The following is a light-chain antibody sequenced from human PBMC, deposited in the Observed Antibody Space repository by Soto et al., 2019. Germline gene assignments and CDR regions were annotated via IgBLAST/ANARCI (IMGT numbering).Light chain of an antibody. Sequence: DIQMTQSPSTLSASVGDRVTITCRASQSISSWLAWYQQKPGKAPKLLIYDASSLESGVPSRFSGSGSGTEFTLTISSLQPDDFATYYCQLSYSTLTFGQGTRLEIK. CDR1: QSISSW. V-gene: IGKV1-5*01. CDR3: QLSYSTLT. J-gene: IGKJ5*01. CDR2: DAS.